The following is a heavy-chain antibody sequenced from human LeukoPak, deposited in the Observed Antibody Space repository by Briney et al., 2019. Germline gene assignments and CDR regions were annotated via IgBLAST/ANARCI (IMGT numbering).Heavy chain of an antibody. J-gene: IGHJ2*01. CDR3: AKDWGSSWYSDWYFDL. CDR1: GFIFNNYG. V-gene: IGHV3-9*01. Sequence: GGSLRLSCAASGFIFNNYGLIWVRQAPGKGLEWVSGISWNSGSIGYADSVKGRFTISRDNAKNSLYLQMNSLRAEDTALYYCAKDWGSSWYSDWYFDLWGRGALVTVSS. CDR2: ISWNSGSI. D-gene: IGHD6-13*01.